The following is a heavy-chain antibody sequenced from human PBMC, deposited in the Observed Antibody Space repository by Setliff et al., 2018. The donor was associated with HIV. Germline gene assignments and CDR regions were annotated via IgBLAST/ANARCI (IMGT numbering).Heavy chain of an antibody. CDR3: ARGGGYWFYNYGIDV. CDR1: GYTFSNYG. V-gene: IGHV1-18*01. CDR2: ITPYNGNR. D-gene: IGHD2-8*02. J-gene: IGHJ6*02. Sequence: ASVKVSCKASGYTFSNYGISWVRQAPGQGLEWMGWITPYNGNRSYAQNLQDRVTMTTDTSTNTAYMELSSLRSDDTAVYYCARGGGYWFYNYGIDVWGQGTTVTVSS.